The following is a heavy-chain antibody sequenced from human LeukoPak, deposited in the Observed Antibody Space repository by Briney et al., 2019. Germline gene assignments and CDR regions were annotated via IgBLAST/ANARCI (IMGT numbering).Heavy chain of an antibody. D-gene: IGHD3-16*02. CDR2: IIPIFGTA. V-gene: IGHV1-69*13. CDR3: ARAMTYDYVWGSYQGAFDI. J-gene: IGHJ3*02. Sequence: GASVKVSCKASGGTFSSYAISWVRQAPGQGLEWMGGIIPIFGTANYAQKFQGRVTITADESTSTAYMELSSLRSEDTAVYYCARAMTYDYVWGSYQGAFDIWGQGTMVTVSS. CDR1: GGTFSSYA.